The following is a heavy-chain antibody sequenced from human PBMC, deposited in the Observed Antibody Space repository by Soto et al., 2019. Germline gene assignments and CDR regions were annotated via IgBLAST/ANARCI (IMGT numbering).Heavy chain of an antibody. Sequence: PGGSLRLSCAASGFTFSSYAMSWVRQAPGKGLEWVSAISGSGGSTYYADSVKGRFTISRDNSKNTLYLQMNSLRAEDTAVYYCAKAPTRDSSGLDWFDPWGQGTLVTVSS. J-gene: IGHJ5*02. D-gene: IGHD6-19*01. CDR3: AKAPTRDSSGLDWFDP. V-gene: IGHV3-23*01. CDR2: ISGSGGST. CDR1: GFTFSSYA.